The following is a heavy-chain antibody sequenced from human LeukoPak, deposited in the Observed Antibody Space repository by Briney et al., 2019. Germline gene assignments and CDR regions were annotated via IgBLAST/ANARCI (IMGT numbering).Heavy chain of an antibody. Sequence: GGSLRLSCAASGFTFSSYAMSWVRQAPGKGMGWVSAISGSGGSTYYADSVKGRFTISRDNSKNTLYLQMNSLRAEDTAVYYCAKGKDFQFYYYMDVWGKGTTVTVSS. D-gene: IGHD3-3*01. CDR1: GFTFSSYA. J-gene: IGHJ6*03. CDR3: AKGKDFQFYYYMDV. V-gene: IGHV3-23*01. CDR2: ISGSGGST.